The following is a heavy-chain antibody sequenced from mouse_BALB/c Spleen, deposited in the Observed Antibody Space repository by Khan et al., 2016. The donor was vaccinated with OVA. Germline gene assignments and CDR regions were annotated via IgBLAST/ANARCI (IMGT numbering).Heavy chain of an antibody. J-gene: IGHJ3*01. CDR2: IDPSKSET. CDR3: ARSGDAAFAY. CDR1: GYTFSSYW. Sequence: QVRLQQSGPELMRPGTSVKMSCKASGYTFSSYWMNWVKQRPGQGLEWIGMIDPSKSETNLNQKFKDKATMSEDRSSNTAYMQLGSLTSEDSAVSYCARSGDAAFAYWGQGTLVTVSA. V-gene: IGHV1-59*01. D-gene: IGHD3-3*01.